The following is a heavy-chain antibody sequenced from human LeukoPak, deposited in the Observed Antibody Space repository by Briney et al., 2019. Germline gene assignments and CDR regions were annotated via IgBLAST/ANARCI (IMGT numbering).Heavy chain of an antibody. CDR2: ISDTGRRT. V-gene: IGHV3-23*01. Sequence: GGSLRLSCAASGFTFSDYAMSWVRQAAGKGLEWVSGISDTGRRTYYADSVKGRFIISRDDSKKTVYLQMNTLRAEDTAIYFCARHDSFIPYWGQGTLVTVSS. CDR1: GFTFSDYA. CDR3: ARHDSFIPY. D-gene: IGHD3-16*02. J-gene: IGHJ4*02.